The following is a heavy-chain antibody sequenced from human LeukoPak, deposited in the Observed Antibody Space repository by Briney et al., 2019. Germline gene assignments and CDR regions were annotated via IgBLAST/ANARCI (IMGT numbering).Heavy chain of an antibody. CDR3: ATGLRRMLFDY. D-gene: IGHD2-8*01. CDR1: GYTFTSYG. V-gene: IGHV1-24*01. CDR2: FDPEDGET. J-gene: IGHJ4*02. Sequence: ASVKVSCKASGYTFTSYGISWVRQAPGKGLEWMGGFDPEDGETIYAQKFQGRVTMTEDTSTDTAYMELSSLRSEDTAVYYCATGLRRMLFDYWGQGTLVTVSS.